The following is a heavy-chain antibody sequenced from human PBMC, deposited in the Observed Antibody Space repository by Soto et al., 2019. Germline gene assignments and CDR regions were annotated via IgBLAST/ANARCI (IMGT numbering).Heavy chain of an antibody. Sequence: GGSLRLSCAASGFTFSDYYMNWIRQAPGKGLEWVSYITSGDKTIYYADSVKGRFTISRDNAKNSLYLQMNSLRSEDTAVYYCARHGYLDVWGQGTTVTVSS. CDR2: ITSGDKTI. J-gene: IGHJ6*02. V-gene: IGHV3-11*01. CDR1: GFTFSDYY. CDR3: ARHGYLDV. D-gene: IGHD2-15*01.